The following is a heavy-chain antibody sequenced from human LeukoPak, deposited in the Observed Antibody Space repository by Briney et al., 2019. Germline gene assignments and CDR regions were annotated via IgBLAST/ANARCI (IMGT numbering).Heavy chain of an antibody. V-gene: IGHV1-69*01. CDR2: IIPIFGTA. J-gene: IGHJ4*02. CDR3: ARTPPLRYFDWSYFDY. CDR1: GGTFSSYA. Sequence: SVKVSCKASGGTFSSYAISWVRQAPGQGPEWMGGIIPIFGTANYAQKFQGRVTITADESTSTAYMELSSLRSEDTAVYYCARTPPLRYFDWSYFDYWAREPWSPSPQ. D-gene: IGHD3-9*01.